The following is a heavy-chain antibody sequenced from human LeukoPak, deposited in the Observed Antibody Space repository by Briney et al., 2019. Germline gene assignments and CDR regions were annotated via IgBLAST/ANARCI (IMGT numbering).Heavy chain of an antibody. V-gene: IGHV1-2*06. Sequence: GASVKVSCKASGYTFTGYYMHWVRQAPGQGLEWMGRINPNSGGTNYAQKFQGRVTMTRDTSISTAYMELSRLRSDDTAVYYCARDPSYGYGAYYYYMDVWGKGTTVTVSS. J-gene: IGHJ6*03. CDR1: GYTFTGYY. CDR3: ARDPSYGYGAYYYYMDV. D-gene: IGHD5-18*01. CDR2: INPNSGGT.